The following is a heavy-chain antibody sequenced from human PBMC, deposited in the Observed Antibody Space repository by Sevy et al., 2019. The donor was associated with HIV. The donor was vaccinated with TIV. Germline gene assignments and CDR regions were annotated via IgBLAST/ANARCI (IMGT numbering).Heavy chain of an antibody. D-gene: IGHD3-16*01. CDR1: GGTFSSYA. Sequence: ASVKVSCKASGGTFSSYAISWVRQAPGQGLEWMGGIIPIFGTANYAQKFQGRVTITADESTSTAYMELSSLGSEDTGVFYCARGGLPPPLYYYYYGMDVWGQGTTVTVSS. CDR2: IIPIFGTA. CDR3: ARGGLPPPLYYYYYGMDV. V-gene: IGHV1-69*13. J-gene: IGHJ6*02.